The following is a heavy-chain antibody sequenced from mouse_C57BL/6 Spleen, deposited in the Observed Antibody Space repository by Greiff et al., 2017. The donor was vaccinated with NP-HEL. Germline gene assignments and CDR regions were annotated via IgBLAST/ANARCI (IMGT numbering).Heavy chain of an antibody. CDR3: ARDYDYDAAMDY. J-gene: IGHJ4*01. CDR1: GFTFSSYA. V-gene: IGHV5-4*01. CDR2: ISDGGSYT. Sequence: EVQGVESGGGLVKPGGSLKLSCAASGFTFSSYAMSWVRQTPEKRLEWVATISDGGSYTYYPDNVKGRFTISRDNAKNNLYLQMSHLKSEDTAMYYCARDYDYDAAMDYWGQGTSVTVSS. D-gene: IGHD2-4*01.